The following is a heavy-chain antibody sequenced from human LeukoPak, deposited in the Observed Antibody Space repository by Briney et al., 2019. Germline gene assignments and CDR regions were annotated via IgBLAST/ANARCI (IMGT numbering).Heavy chain of an antibody. CDR2: ISYDGSNK. V-gene: IGHV3-30-3*01. CDR3: AREYNYYDSSGLDY. J-gene: IGHJ4*02. D-gene: IGHD3-22*01. CDR1: GFTFSSYA. Sequence: GGSLRLSCAASGFTFSSYAMHWVRQAPGKGLEWVAVISYDGSNKYYADSVKGRFTISRDNSKNTLYPQMNSLRAEDTAVYYCAREYNYYDSSGLDYWGQGTLVTVSS.